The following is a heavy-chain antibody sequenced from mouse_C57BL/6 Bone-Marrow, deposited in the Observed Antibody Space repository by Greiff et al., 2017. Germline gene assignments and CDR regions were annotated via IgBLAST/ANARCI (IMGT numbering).Heavy chain of an antibody. J-gene: IGHJ3*01. V-gene: IGHV1-69*01. CDR2: IDPSDSYT. D-gene: IGHD1-1*01. Sequence: QVQLQQPGAELVMPGASVKLSCKASGYTFTSYWMHWVKQRPGQGLEWIGEIDPSDSYTNYDQKFKGKSTLTVVKSSSTAYMQLSILTSEYYAVYYCAWGVTTVVSWFAYWGQGTLVTVSA. CDR3: AWGVTTVVSWFAY. CDR1: GYTFTSYW.